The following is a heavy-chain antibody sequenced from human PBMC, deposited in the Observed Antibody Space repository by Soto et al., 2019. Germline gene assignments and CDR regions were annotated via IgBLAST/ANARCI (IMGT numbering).Heavy chain of an antibody. CDR2: IYPGDSDT. CDR1: GYSFTTNW. V-gene: IGHV5-51*01. D-gene: IGHD6-13*01. Sequence: PGESLKISCKGSGYSFTTNWIGWVRQMPGKGLEWMGVIYPGDSDTRYSPSFQDQVAISADKSINTAYLQWSSLKASDTAMYYCARHSGVAEDGTDWGQGTLVTVSS. CDR3: ARHSGVAEDGTD. J-gene: IGHJ1*01.